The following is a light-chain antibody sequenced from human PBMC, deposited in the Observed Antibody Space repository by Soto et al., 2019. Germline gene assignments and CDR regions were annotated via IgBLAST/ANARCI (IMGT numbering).Light chain of an antibody. CDR1: SSDVGGYNY. CDR2: EVS. Sequence: QSALTQPASVSGSPGQSITISCTGTSSDVGGYNYVSWYQQHPGKAPKLMIYEVSNRPSGVSNRFSGSKSGNTASLTISGLQAEDEADYYCSSYISTSTYVAFGGGTKVTVL. J-gene: IGLJ2*01. V-gene: IGLV2-14*01. CDR3: SSYISTSTYVA.